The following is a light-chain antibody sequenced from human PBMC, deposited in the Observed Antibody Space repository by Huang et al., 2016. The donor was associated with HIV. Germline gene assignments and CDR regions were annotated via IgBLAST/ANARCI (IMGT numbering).Light chain of an antibody. Sequence: DIIMTQSPDSLAVSLGERATLNCRSSQSVYSSSTSKDYMAWFQQKPGQPPRLLLLWASTREAVVPDRFSGSGSGTHFTLTIANLEAEDAAIYYCQQYYSSPQTFGQGTRVEVK. CDR3: QQYYSSPQT. J-gene: IGKJ1*01. V-gene: IGKV4-1*01. CDR1: QSVYSSSTSKDY. CDR2: WAS.